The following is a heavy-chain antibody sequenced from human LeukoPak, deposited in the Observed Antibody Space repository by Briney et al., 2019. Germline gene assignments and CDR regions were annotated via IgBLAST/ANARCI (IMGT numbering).Heavy chain of an antibody. Sequence: GASVKVSCKASGGTFSSYVISWVRQAPGQGLEWMGGIIPIFGTANYAQKFQGRVTITADESTSTAYMELSSLRSEDTAVYYCARRGTSKVADYYYGMDVWGQGTTVTVSS. J-gene: IGHJ6*02. V-gene: IGHV1-69*13. CDR2: IIPIFGTA. D-gene: IGHD2-15*01. CDR1: GGTFSSYV. CDR3: ARRGTSKVADYYYGMDV.